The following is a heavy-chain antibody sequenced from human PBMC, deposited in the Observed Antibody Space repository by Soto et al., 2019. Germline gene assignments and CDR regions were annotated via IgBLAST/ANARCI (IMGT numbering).Heavy chain of an antibody. V-gene: IGHV6-1*01. CDR3: ARANWVWDAQFSMYAFDI. D-gene: IGHD3-16*01. J-gene: IGHJ3*02. CDR1: GDSVSSNSAA. Sequence: SQTLSLTCAISGDSVSSNSAAWNWIRQSPSRGLEWLGRTYYRSKWYNDYAVSVKSRITINPDTSKNQFSLQLNSVTPEDTAVYYCARANWVWDAQFSMYAFDIWGQGTMVTVSS. CDR2: TYYRSKWYN.